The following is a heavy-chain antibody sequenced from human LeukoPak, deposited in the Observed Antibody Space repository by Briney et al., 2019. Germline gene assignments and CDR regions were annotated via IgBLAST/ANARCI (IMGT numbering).Heavy chain of an antibody. CDR2: ISSSSSTI. V-gene: IGHV3-48*04. Sequence: PGGSLRLSCAASGFTFSSYSMNWVRQAPGKGLEWVSYISSSSSTIYYADSVKGRFTISRDNAKNSLYLQMNSLRAEDTAVYCCASGSYSEYFQHWGQGTLVTVSS. J-gene: IGHJ1*01. D-gene: IGHD1-26*01. CDR3: ASGSYSEYFQH. CDR1: GFTFSSYS.